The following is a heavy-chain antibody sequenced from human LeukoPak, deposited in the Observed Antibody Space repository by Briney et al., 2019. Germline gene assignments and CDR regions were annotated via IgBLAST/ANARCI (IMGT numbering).Heavy chain of an antibody. CDR2: ISYDGSNK. V-gene: IGHV3-30*04. CDR1: GFTFSSYA. J-gene: IGHJ4*02. Sequence: GGSLRLSCAASGFTFSSYAMHWVRQAPGKGLEWVAVISYDGSNKYYADSVKGRFTISRDNSKNTLYLQMNSLRAEDTAVYYCVKDRSYYGGLGGCFDYWGQGTLVTVSS. CDR3: VKDRSYYGGLGGCFDY. D-gene: IGHD4-23*01.